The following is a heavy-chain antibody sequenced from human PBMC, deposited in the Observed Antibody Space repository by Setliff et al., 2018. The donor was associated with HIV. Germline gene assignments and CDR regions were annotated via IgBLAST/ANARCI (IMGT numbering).Heavy chain of an antibody. CDR1: GFTFNRYA. CDR3: ARDHSSGWPKGYFDY. Sequence: GGSLRLSCAASGFTFNRYAMTWVRQTPGKGLQWVSSITASGESPYYADSVKGRFTISRDNSKNTLSLQMNSLRAEGTTVYYCARDHSSGWPKGYFDYWGQGTLVTVSS. J-gene: IGHJ4*02. D-gene: IGHD6-19*01. CDR2: ITASGESP. V-gene: IGHV3-23*01.